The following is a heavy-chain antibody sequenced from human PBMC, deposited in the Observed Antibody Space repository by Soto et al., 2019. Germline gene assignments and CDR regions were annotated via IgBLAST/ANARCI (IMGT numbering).Heavy chain of an antibody. CDR2: IIPIFGTA. CDR3: ASPSPPPASYDSSGYYGPGMDV. Sequence: GASVKVSCKASGGTFSSYAISWVRQAPGQGLEWMGGIIPIFGTANYAQKFQGRVTITADESTSTAYMELSSLRSEDTAVYYCASPSPPPASYDSSGYYGPGMDVWGQGTTVTVSS. CDR1: GGTFSSYA. J-gene: IGHJ6*02. V-gene: IGHV1-69*13. D-gene: IGHD3-22*01.